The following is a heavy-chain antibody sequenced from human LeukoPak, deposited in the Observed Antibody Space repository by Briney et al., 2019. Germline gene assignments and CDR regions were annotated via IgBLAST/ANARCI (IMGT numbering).Heavy chain of an antibody. J-gene: IGHJ4*02. V-gene: IGHV3-74*01. Sequence: GGPLRLSCAASGFPFSSSLMHWVRQLPGKSLGWVASIDTDGRITHYADSGKGRFTISRDNARNTLFLQMNSLRVEDTAVYYCVRDRDGYNYWGQGTLVTVSS. CDR2: IDTDGRIT. CDR3: VRDRDGYNY. CDR1: GFPFSSSL. D-gene: IGHD5-24*01.